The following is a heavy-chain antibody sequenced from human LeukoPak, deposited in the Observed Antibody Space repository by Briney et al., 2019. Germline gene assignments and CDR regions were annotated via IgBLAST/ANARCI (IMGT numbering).Heavy chain of an antibody. V-gene: IGHV4-38-2*01. J-gene: IGHJ4*02. D-gene: IGHD3-3*01. Sequence: SETLSLTCAVSGYSISSGYYWAWIRQPPGKGLEWIASIYYDGSDFYNPSLRSRVTISVDTSKNQFSLKVTSVTAADTAVYYCARQSFYDFWTFDSWGQGTLVTVSS. CDR1: GYSISSGYY. CDR2: IYYDGSD. CDR3: ARQSFYDFWTFDS.